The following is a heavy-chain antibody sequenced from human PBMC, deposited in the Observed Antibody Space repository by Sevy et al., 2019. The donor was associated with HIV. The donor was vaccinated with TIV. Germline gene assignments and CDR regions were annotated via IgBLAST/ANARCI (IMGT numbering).Heavy chain of an antibody. D-gene: IGHD4-17*01. Sequence: GGSLRLSCAASGFTFSSYGMHWVRQAPGKGLEWVALTSKDGTNKYYIDSVKGRFSISRDNSKNTLYLQMNSLGVEDTAVYYCARDSNGDYGLTYSYFDLWGRGTLVTVSS. CDR1: GFTFSSYG. J-gene: IGHJ2*01. CDR3: ARDSNGDYGLTYSYFDL. CDR2: TSKDGTNK. V-gene: IGHV3-30*19.